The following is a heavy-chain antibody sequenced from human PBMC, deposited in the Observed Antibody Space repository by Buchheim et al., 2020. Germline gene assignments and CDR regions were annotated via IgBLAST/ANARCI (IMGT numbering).Heavy chain of an antibody. CDR3: AKITMIVVAVGSYFDY. D-gene: IGHD3-22*01. Sequence: EVQLLESGGGLVQPGGSLRLSCAASGFTFSSYAMSWVRQAPGKGLEWVSAISDSGGSTYYADSVKGRFTNSRDNSKETLYLQMNSLRAEDTAVYYCAKITMIVVAVGSYFDYWGQGTL. CDR2: ISDSGGST. CDR1: GFTFSSYA. J-gene: IGHJ4*02. V-gene: IGHV3-23*01.